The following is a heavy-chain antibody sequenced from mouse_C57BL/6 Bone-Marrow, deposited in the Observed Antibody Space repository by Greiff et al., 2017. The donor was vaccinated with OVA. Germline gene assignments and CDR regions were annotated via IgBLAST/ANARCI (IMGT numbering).Heavy chain of an antibody. CDR3: ARQVGYGSAMDY. V-gene: IGHV5-6*01. Sequence: EVQLMESGGDLVKPGGSLKLSCAASGFTFSSYGMSWVRQTPDKRLEWVATISSGGSYTYYPDSVKGRFTISRDNAKNTLYLQMSSLKSEDTAMYYCARQVGYGSAMDYWGQGTSVTVSS. D-gene: IGHD1-1*01. CDR1: GFTFSSYG. CDR2: ISSGGSYT. J-gene: IGHJ4*01.